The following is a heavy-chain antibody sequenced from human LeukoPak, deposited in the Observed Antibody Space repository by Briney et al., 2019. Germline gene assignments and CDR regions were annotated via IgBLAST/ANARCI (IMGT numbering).Heavy chain of an antibody. Sequence: ASVKVSCKASGDTFITSDINWVRQASGQGLEWMGYMDPNSGHTEFARKFQGRVTMTGDTSTNTAYMELSSLTPDDTAIYYCTRKLRLDEHWGQGTLVAVSS. D-gene: IGHD1-7*01. CDR2: MDPNSGHT. CDR1: GDTFITSD. V-gene: IGHV1-8*01. CDR3: TRKLRLDEH. J-gene: IGHJ4*02.